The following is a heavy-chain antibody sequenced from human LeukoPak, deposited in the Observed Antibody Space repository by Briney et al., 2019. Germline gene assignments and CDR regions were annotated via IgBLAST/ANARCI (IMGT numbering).Heavy chain of an antibody. CDR3: ARIPGEDSGWYFDY. CDR1: GGSFSGYY. Sequence: SETLSLTCAVYGGSFSGYYWSWIRQPPGKGLEWIGEINHSGSTNYNPSLKSRVTISVDTSKNQFSLKLSSVTAADTAVYYCARIPGEDSGWYFDYWGQGTLVTVSS. D-gene: IGHD6-19*01. CDR2: INHSGST. V-gene: IGHV4-34*01. J-gene: IGHJ4*02.